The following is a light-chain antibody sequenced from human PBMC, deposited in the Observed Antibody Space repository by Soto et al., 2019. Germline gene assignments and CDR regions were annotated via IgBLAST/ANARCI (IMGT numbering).Light chain of an antibody. CDR3: QQYGSSFT. CDR1: QSISSSY. Sequence: EIVLTQSPGTLSLSPGERATLSCRASQSISSSYLGWYRQKPGQAPRLLIYGASSRATGIPDRFSGSGSGTAFTLTISRLGPVDFAVYYCQQYGSSFTFGPGTKVDIK. V-gene: IGKV3-20*01. J-gene: IGKJ3*01. CDR2: GAS.